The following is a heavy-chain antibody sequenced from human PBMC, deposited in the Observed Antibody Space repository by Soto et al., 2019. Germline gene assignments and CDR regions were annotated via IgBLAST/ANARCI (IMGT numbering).Heavy chain of an antibody. J-gene: IGHJ5*02. CDR3: AGQRSPEGWFDP. CDR1: AISFNTYG. Sequence: GGSLRLSCAASAISFNTYGVTWVRQAPGKGLEWVSTVTVTGGSTYYADSVKGRFTISRDRSNYTVSLLMNGLRVEDTAIYYCAGQRSPEGWFDPWGQGTLVTVSS. D-gene: IGHD3-10*01. CDR2: VTVTGGST. V-gene: IGHV3-23*01.